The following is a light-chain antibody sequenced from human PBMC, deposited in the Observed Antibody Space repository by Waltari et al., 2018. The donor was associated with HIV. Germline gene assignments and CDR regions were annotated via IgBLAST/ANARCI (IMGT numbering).Light chain of an antibody. Sequence: QSVLTQPPSASGAPGQRVTISCSGSSSNIENDNVYWYQQFPGAAPKLLIYKDTRRPSGCPDRFTGPKSGTSASLAIGGLRSEDEAEYYCLGWDSRLRGYVFGAGTKVTVL. CDR1: SSNIENDN. CDR2: KDT. J-gene: IGLJ1*01. CDR3: LGWDSRLRGYV. V-gene: IGLV1-47*01.